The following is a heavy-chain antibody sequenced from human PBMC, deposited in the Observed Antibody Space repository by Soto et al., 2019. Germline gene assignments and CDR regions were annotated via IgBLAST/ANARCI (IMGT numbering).Heavy chain of an antibody. Sequence: QVQLVESGGGLVKPGGSLRLSCAASGFTSSDYYMSWIRQAPGKGLEYISYISSSGNTIYNADSVRGRFTISRDNAKNSLYLQMISQRAEDTAVYYCARDRSSSWYGRGYHYYGMDVWGQGTTVTVSS. V-gene: IGHV3-11*01. CDR2: ISSSGNTI. CDR3: ARDRSSSWYGRGYHYYGMDV. J-gene: IGHJ6*02. D-gene: IGHD6-13*01. CDR1: GFTSSDYY.